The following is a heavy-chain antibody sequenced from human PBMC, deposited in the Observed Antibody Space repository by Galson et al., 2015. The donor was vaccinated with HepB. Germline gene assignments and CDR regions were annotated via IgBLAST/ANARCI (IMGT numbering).Heavy chain of an antibody. CDR2: FDPEDGET. V-gene: IGHV1-24*01. D-gene: IGHD3-10*01. CDR3: ATEAPSGDYYGSGRRSYYYYGMDV. Sequence: SVKVSCKVSGYTLTELSMHWVRQAPGKGLEWMGGFDPEDGETIYAQKFQGRVTMTEDTSTDTAYMELSSLRSEDTAVYYCATEAPSGDYYGSGRRSYYYYGMDVWGQGTTVTVSS. CDR1: GYTLTELS. J-gene: IGHJ6*02.